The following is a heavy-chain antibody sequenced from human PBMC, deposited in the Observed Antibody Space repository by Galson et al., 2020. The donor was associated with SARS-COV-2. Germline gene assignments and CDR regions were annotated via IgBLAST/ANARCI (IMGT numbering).Heavy chain of an antibody. D-gene: IGHD3-9*01. Sequence: GGSLRLSCAASGFSFRDYAMHWVRQVPGRGLEWVSIISYDGRNEDYADSVKGRFTISRDNSKNTLYLQMNNLRPEDTAVYFCARGDYLRRYFDYLLLLSWGQGTEVAVSS. CDR3: ARGDYLRRYFDYLLLLS. CDR2: ISYDGRNE. CDR1: GFSFRDYA. J-gene: IGHJ4*02. V-gene: IGHV3-30*04.